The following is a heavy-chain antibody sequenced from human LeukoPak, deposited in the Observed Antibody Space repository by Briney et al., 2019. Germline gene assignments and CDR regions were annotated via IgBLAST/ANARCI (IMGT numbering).Heavy chain of an antibody. CDR3: ARTYLPWFAFDI. Sequence: PGGSLRRSCAASGFTFSSYWMHWVRQAPGKGLVWVSRINSDGSSTSYADSVKGRFTISRDNAKNTLYLPMNSLRAEDTAVYYCARTYLPWFAFDIWGQGTMVTVSS. J-gene: IGHJ3*02. CDR2: INSDGSST. D-gene: IGHD3-10*01. CDR1: GFTFSSYW. V-gene: IGHV3-74*01.